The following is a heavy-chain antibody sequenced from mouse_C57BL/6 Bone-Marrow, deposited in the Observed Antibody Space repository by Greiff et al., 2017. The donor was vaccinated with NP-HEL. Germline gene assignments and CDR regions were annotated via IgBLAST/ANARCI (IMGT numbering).Heavy chain of an antibody. J-gene: IGHJ3*01. V-gene: IGHV3-6*01. CDR2: ISYDGSN. CDR3: ARDRDYDEGTAWFAY. Sequence: EVQLQQSGPGLVKPSQSLSLTCSVTGYSITSGYYWNWIRQFPGNKLEWMGYISYDGSNNYNPSLKNRISITRDTSKNQFFLKLNSVTTEDTATYYCARDRDYDEGTAWFAYWGQGTLVTVSA. D-gene: IGHD2-4*01. CDR1: GYSITSGYY.